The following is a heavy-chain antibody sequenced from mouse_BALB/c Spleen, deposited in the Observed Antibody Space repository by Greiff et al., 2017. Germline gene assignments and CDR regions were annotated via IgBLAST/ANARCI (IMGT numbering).Heavy chain of an antibody. CDR3: ARLSSGYYAMDY. D-gene: IGHD1-1*01. CDR2: INSDGGST. CDR1: EYEFPSHD. Sequence: EVKLVESGGGLVQPGESLKLSCESNEYEFPSHDMSWVRKTPDKRLELVAAINSDGGSTYYPDTMERRFIISRDNTKKTLYLQMSSLRSEDTALYYCARLSSGYYAMDYWGQGTSVTVSS. J-gene: IGHJ4*01. V-gene: IGHV5-2*01.